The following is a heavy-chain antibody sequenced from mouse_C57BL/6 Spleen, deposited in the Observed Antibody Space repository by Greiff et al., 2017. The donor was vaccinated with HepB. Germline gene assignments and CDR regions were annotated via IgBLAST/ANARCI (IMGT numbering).Heavy chain of an antibody. CDR2: IYPGDGDT. J-gene: IGHJ4*01. Sequence: QVQLQQSGAELVKPGASVKISCKASGYAFSSYWMNWVKQRPGKGLEWIGQIYPGDGDTNYNGKFKGKATLTADKSSSTAYMQLSSLTSEDSAVYFCARRDYDYDLYAMDYWGQRTSVTVSS. V-gene: IGHV1-80*01. CDR1: GYAFSSYW. CDR3: ARRDYDYDLYAMDY. D-gene: IGHD2-4*01.